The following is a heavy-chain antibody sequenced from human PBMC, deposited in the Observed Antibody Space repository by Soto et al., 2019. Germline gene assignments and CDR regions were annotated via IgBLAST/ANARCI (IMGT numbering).Heavy chain of an antibody. CDR2: IYYSGST. J-gene: IGHJ5*02. Sequence: QLQLQESGPGLVKPSETLSLTCTVSGGSISSSSYYWGWIRQPPGKGLEWIGSIYYSGSTYYNPSLKSRVTISVDTSKNQFSLKLSSVTAADTAVYYCARYVTEGYGITIFGVVKFDPWGQGTLVTVSS. CDR1: GGSISSSSYY. CDR3: ARYVTEGYGITIFGVVKFDP. D-gene: IGHD3-3*01. V-gene: IGHV4-39*01.